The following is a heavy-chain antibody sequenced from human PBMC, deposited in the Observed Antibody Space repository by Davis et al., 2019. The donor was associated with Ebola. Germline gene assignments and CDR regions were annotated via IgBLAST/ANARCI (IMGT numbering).Heavy chain of an antibody. V-gene: IGHV4-59*01. J-gene: IGHJ6*03. CDR2: IYYSGST. Sequence: PSETLSLTCTVSGGSISSYYWSWIRQPPGKGLEWIGYIYYSGSTNYNPSLKSRVTISVDTSKNQFSLKLSSVTAADTAVYYCARGYCGGDCYSHYYYYMDVWGKGTTVTVSS. CDR1: GGSISSYY. D-gene: IGHD2-21*01. CDR3: ARGYCGGDCYSHYYYYMDV.